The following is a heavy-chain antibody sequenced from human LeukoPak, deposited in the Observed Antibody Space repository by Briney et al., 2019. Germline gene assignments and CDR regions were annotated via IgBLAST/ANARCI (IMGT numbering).Heavy chain of an antibody. CDR3: ARRSDFRNWFDP. J-gene: IGHJ5*02. CDR1: GGTFSSYA. Sequence: KVSCKASGGTFSSYAISWVRQMPGKGLEWMGNIYPGNSQTTYRPSFEGQVTISADRSISTAYLQWNSLKASDTAMYYCARRSDFRNWFDPWGLGTLVTVSA. V-gene: IGHV5-51*01. CDR2: IYPGNSQT. D-gene: IGHD2-21*02.